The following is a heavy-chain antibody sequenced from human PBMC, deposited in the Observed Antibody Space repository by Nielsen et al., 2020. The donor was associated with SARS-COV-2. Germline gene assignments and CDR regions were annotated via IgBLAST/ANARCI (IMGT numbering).Heavy chain of an antibody. CDR3: ARPSPNDYVYFDV. V-gene: IGHV3-48*03. J-gene: IGHJ4*02. CDR1: GFTFSSYD. D-gene: IGHD4-17*01. CDR2: ISRIGATK. Sequence: GESLKISCAVSGFTFSSYDFNWVRQAPGKGLEWISYISRIGATKFYADSVKGRFTISRDTARKSIYLQLNNLRADDTAVYYCARPSPNDYVYFDVWGQGTLVTVSS.